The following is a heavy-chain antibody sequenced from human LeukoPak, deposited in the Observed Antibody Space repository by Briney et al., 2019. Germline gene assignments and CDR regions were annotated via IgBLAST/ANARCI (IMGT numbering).Heavy chain of an antibody. CDR1: GYTFTVYY. J-gene: IGHJ5*02. CDR2: INPNSGGT. CDR3: ARDPRGSNWFDP. V-gene: IGHV1-2*02. D-gene: IGHD3-10*01. Sequence: ASVKVSCKASGYTFTVYYLHWLRQAPGQGLEWMGWINPNSGGTNYAQTFQGRVTMTRDTSISTAYMELSRLRSDDTAVYYCARDPRGSNWFDPRGQGTLVTVSS.